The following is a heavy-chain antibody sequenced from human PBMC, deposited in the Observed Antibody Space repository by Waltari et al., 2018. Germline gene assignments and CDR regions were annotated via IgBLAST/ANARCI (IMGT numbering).Heavy chain of an antibody. CDR2: IKTNGDT. J-gene: IGHJ6*02. D-gene: IGHD1-26*01. V-gene: IGHV3-23*01. CDR3: ASSGSYSHRTRMDV. Sequence: GKGLEWVSMIKTNGDTYYADSVKGRFTSSRDNSKSTLFLQMNSRRAEDTAVYYCASSGSYSHRTRMDVWGQGTKVTVSS.